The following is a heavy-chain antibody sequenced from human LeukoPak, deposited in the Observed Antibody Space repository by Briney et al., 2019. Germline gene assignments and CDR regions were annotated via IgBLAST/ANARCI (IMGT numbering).Heavy chain of an antibody. Sequence: SETLSLTCTVSGGSISSSSYYWGWVRQPPGKGLEWIGSIYYSGSTYYNPSLKSRVTISVDTSKNQFSLKLSSVTAADTAVYYCARDLYGDYYYYYYMDVWGKGTTVTISS. CDR2: IYYSGST. V-gene: IGHV4-39*07. J-gene: IGHJ6*03. CDR3: ARDLYGDYYYYYYMDV. D-gene: IGHD4-17*01. CDR1: GGSISSSSYY.